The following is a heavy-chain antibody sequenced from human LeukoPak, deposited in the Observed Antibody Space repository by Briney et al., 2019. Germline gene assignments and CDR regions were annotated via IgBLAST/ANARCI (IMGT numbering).Heavy chain of an antibody. Sequence: GGSLRLSCAASGFTFSSYEMNCVRQAPGKGLEWVSYISSSGSTIYYADSVKGRFTISRDNAKNSLYLQMNSLRAEDTAVYYCACGARWGNFDYWGQGTLVTVSS. V-gene: IGHV3-48*03. D-gene: IGHD3-16*01. J-gene: IGHJ4*02. CDR2: ISSSGSTI. CDR3: ACGARWGNFDY. CDR1: GFTFSSYE.